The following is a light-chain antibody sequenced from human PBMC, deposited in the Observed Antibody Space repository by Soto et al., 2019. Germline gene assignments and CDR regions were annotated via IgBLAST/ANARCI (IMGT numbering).Light chain of an antibody. CDR3: QQYNNWPGT. J-gene: IGKJ1*01. Sequence: ERVMAQSPATLSVSPGERATLSCSASQSVSSNLAWYQQTPGQAPRLLFYGASTRATGIPARLSDSGSGTEFTLNISSLQSEDFAVYYRQQYNNWPGTFGQGTKVEIK. CDR2: GAS. V-gene: IGKV3-15*01. CDR1: QSVSSN.